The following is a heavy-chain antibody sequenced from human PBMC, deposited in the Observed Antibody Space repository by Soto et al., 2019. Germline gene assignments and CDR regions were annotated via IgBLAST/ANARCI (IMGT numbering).Heavy chain of an antibody. J-gene: IGHJ3*02. D-gene: IGHD1-26*01. CDR1: GFSFSDFY. CDR2: ISSSDSTI. V-gene: IGHV3-11*01. CDR3: ARERPSVGTDAFDI. Sequence: QVQLVESGGGLVKPGGSLRLSCAASGFSFSDFYMSWIRQAPGKGLEWLSYISSSDSTISYADSVKGRFTISRDNAKNSLFLQMNSLRAEDTAVYYCARERPSVGTDAFDIWGQGKMVTVSS.